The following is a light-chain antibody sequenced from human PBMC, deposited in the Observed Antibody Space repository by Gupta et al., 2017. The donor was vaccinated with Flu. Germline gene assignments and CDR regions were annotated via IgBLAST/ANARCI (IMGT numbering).Light chain of an antibody. CDR1: TSNIGSNY. V-gene: IGLV1-47*01. CDR3: STWDASMSGPYV. CDR2: RKN. J-gene: IGLJ1*01. Sequence: QSVLTQPPSASGTPGQMVTISCSGNTSNIGSNYVYWYQQLLGTDPKLLIYRKNERPSGVPDRFSCATSCTSASLVISALRYEDEADYYCSTWDASMSGPYVFGTGTKVTVL.